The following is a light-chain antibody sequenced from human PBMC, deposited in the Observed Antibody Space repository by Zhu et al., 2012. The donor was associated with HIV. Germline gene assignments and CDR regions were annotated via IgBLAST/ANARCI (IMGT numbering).Light chain of an antibody. Sequence: DFQLTQSPSFLSASVGDRVTITCRASEPIAKDLAWYQHKPGKAPKLLIYDASTLQSGVPSTFSGSGSGTEFTLTISSLQPEDSAIYYCQQLYTYPLFTFGPGTKVDIK. CDR2: DAS. CDR1: EPIAKD. V-gene: IGKV1-9*01. J-gene: IGKJ3*01. CDR3: QQLYTYPLFT.